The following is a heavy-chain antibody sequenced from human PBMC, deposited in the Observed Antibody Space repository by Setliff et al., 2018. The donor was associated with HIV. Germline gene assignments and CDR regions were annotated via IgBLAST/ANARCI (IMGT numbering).Heavy chain of an antibody. CDR2: IFSNDEK. D-gene: IGHD3-3*01. V-gene: IGHV2-26*01. Sequence: SGPMLVNPTETLTLTCTVSGFSLSNARMGVSWIRQSPGKALEWLAHIFSNDEKSYNISLKKRLAISKDTSKGQVVLTMTNMDPVDTATYYCARGHYDFWSGYYGGVDFDYWGQGTPVTV. J-gene: IGHJ4*02. CDR3: ARGHYDFWSGYYGGVDFDY. CDR1: GFSLSNARMG.